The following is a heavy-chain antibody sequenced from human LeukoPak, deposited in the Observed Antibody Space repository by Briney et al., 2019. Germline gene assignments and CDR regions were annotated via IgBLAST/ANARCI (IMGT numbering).Heavy chain of an antibody. Sequence: PGGSLRLSCEASGFTFSSYSMNWVRQAPGQGLEWVSYISTSRSIIYYADSVKGRFTISRDNAKNSLYLQMNSLRAEDTAVYYCARDFEWELLKANAFDIWGQGTMVTVSS. D-gene: IGHD1-26*01. CDR1: GFTFSSYS. CDR2: ISTSRSII. CDR3: ARDFEWELLKANAFDI. V-gene: IGHV3-48*04. J-gene: IGHJ3*02.